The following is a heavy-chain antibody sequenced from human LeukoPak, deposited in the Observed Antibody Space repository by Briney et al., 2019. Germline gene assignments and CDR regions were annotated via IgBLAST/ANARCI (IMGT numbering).Heavy chain of an antibody. V-gene: IGHV3-7*01. J-gene: IGHJ5*02. Sequence: GGSLRLCCAASGFSFSTYWMTWVRQAPGKGLEWVANIKSDGSDQYYVDSLKGRFTVSRDNAKNFIYLQMNSLRADDTAVYYCAGSRLRVTDTLDPWGQGTLVTVSS. CDR2: IKSDGSDQ. CDR1: GFSFSTYW. D-gene: IGHD2-21*02. CDR3: AGSRLRVTDTLDP.